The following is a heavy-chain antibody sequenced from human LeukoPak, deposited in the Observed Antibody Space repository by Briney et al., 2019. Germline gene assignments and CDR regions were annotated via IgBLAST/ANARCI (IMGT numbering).Heavy chain of an antibody. Sequence: PSENLSLTCTVSGGSIRSYYWSWIRQPPGKGLEWIAYMYYSGSTNYNPSLKGRVTISVDTSKNQFSLKLSSVTAADTAVYYCARGGNCSGGTCYSDRGWFDPWGQGTLVTVSS. V-gene: IGHV4-59*01. J-gene: IGHJ5*02. CDR3: ARGGNCSGGTCYSDRGWFDP. D-gene: IGHD2-15*01. CDR2: MYYSGST. CDR1: GGSIRSYY.